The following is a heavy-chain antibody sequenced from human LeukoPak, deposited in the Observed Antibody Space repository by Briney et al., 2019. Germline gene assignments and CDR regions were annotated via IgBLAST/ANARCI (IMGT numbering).Heavy chain of an antibody. CDR2: INPTDGST. V-gene: IGHV1-46*01. Sequence: ASVKVSCNVSGDSFTTYNVYWMRQAPGQGLEWMGIINPTDGSTSYAQNFQGRVTVTRDTSTSTVYMELSSLRSEDTAVYYCARVSDIVYSRGLYPWGQGTLVTVSS. CDR1: GDSFTTYN. J-gene: IGHJ5*02. CDR3: ARVSDIVYSRGLYP. D-gene: IGHD2-15*01.